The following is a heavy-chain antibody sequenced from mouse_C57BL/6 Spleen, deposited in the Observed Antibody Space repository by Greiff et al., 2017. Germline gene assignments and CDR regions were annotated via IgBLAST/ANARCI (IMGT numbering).Heavy chain of an antibody. Sequence: QVQLQQPGAELVMPGASVKLSCKASGYTFTSYWMHWVKQRPGQGLEWIGELDPSDSYTNYNQKFKGKSTLTVDKSSSTAYMQLSSLTSEDSAVYYCAGITTVVAPYYFDFWGQGTTLTVSS. V-gene: IGHV1-69*01. CDR3: AGITTVVAPYYFDF. CDR1: GYTFTSYW. D-gene: IGHD1-1*01. J-gene: IGHJ2*01. CDR2: LDPSDSYT.